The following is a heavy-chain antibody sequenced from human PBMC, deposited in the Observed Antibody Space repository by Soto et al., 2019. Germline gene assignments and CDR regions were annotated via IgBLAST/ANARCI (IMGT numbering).Heavy chain of an antibody. Sequence: SETLSLTCTVSGGSISSYYWSWIRQPPGKGLEWIGYIYNSGGTYYNPSLKSRVTISEDTSKNQFSLKLNSVTAADTAVYFCARGRGYTYGYMGLIDYWGQGILVTVSS. D-gene: IGHD5-18*01. CDR3: ARGRGYTYGYMGLIDY. CDR1: GGSISSYY. V-gene: IGHV4-59*12. J-gene: IGHJ4*02. CDR2: IYNSGGT.